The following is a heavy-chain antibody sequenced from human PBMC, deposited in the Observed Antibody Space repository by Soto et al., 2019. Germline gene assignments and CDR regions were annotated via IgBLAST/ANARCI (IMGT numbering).Heavy chain of an antibody. Sequence: SETLSLTCTVSGGSISSGGYYWSWIRQPPGKGLEWIGSIYYSGSTNYNPSFKSRVTISVDTSKNQFSLKLTSVTAADTAVYYCARDISTWYFRFDPWGQGTLVT. CDR3: ARDISTWYFRFDP. V-gene: IGHV4-61*08. J-gene: IGHJ5*02. D-gene: IGHD6-13*01. CDR2: IYYSGST. CDR1: GGSISSGGYY.